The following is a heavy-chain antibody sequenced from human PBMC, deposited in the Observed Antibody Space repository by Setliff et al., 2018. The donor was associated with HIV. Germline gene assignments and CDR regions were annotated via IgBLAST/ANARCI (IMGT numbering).Heavy chain of an antibody. CDR1: GYSFTKYE. CDR3: ARRWEERNMITGALDV. D-gene: IGHD1-26*01. V-gene: IGHV1-8*01. Sequence: ASVKVSCKASGYSFTKYEINWVRQAPGQGLEWLGWVSPSIGNSDFAQKFKGRISLTTDTSIRTAYMELRGLKSDDTAVYFCARRWEERNMITGALDVWGQGSLVTVSS. CDR2: VSPSIGNS. J-gene: IGHJ3*01.